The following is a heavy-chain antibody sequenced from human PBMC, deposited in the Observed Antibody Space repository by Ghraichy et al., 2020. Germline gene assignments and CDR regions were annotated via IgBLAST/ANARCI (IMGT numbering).Heavy chain of an antibody. CDR2: ISDNSRDI. J-gene: IGHJ6*02. D-gene: IGHD2/OR15-2a*01. CDR3: ARDRNSIAYGIDV. Sequence: GGSLRLSCAASGFTFSSYSMKWVRQAPGKGLEWVSYISDNSRDIYYADSVKGRFTISRDNAKNALYLQMNRLRAEDTGVYYCARDRNSIAYGIDVWGQGTTVTVSS. V-gene: IGHV3-21*01. CDR1: GFTFSSYS.